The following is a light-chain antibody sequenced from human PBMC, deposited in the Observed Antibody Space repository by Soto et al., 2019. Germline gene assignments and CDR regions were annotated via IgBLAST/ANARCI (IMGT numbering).Light chain of an antibody. J-gene: IGKJ1*01. Sequence: DIQMTQSPSTLSASVGDRVTITCRASQSISSWLDWYQQKPGKAPKLLIYAASSLQSGVPSRFSGSGSGTDFTLTISSLQPEDFETYYCQQSYSNPWTFGQGTKVDIK. V-gene: IGKV1-39*01. CDR1: QSISSW. CDR3: QQSYSNPWT. CDR2: AAS.